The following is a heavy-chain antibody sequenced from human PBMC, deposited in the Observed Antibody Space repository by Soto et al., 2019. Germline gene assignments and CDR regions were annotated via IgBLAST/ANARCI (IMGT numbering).Heavy chain of an antibody. D-gene: IGHD5-18*01. V-gene: IGHV1-3*01. CDR3: ARVDTAMVDDY. CDR2: INAGNGNT. CDR1: GYTFTSYA. Sequence: QVQLVQSGAEVKKPGASVKVSCKASGYTFTSYAMHWVRQAPGQRLEWMGWINAGNGNTKYSQKFQGRVTITRDTSASTAYMELSTLRSEDTAVYYCARVDTAMVDDYWGQGTLVTVSS. J-gene: IGHJ4*02.